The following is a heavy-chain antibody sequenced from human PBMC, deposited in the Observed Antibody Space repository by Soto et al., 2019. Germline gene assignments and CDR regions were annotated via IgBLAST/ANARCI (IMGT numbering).Heavy chain of an antibody. D-gene: IGHD6-19*01. CDR2: IYSGGST. V-gene: IGHV3-66*01. Sequence: WGFLRLSCGASGCNGSNNYMSRVRQAQGKGLEWVSVIYSGGSTYYADSVKGRFTISRDNSKNTLYLQMNSLRAEDTAVYYCARDRSAAVAGYDAFDIWGQGTMVTVSS. CDR3: ARDRSAAVAGYDAFDI. J-gene: IGHJ3*02. CDR1: GCNGSNNY.